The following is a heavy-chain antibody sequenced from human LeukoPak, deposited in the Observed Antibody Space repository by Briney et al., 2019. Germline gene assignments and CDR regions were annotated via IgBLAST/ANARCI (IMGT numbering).Heavy chain of an antibody. Sequence: GGSLRLSCAASGFTFSSYWMHWVRQAPGKGLVWVSRINSDGSSTSYADSVKGRFTISRDNAKNTLYLQMNSLRAEDTAVYYCARGAYDYVWGSYRPPRAFDIWGQGTMVTVSS. V-gene: IGHV3-74*01. CDR1: GFTFSSYW. D-gene: IGHD3-16*02. CDR3: ARGAYDYVWGSYRPPRAFDI. J-gene: IGHJ3*02. CDR2: INSDGSST.